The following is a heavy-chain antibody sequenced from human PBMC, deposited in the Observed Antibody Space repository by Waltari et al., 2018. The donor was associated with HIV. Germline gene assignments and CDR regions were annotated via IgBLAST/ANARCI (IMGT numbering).Heavy chain of an antibody. Sequence: QVPLVGSGGGVVQPARSLRLSCAASGFTFSSYGMHWVRQAPGKGLEWVAVISYDGSNKYYADSVKGRFTISRDNSKNTLYLQMNSLRAEDTAVYYCAKPAAMASDGMDVWGQGTTVTVSS. CDR1: GFTFSSYG. CDR3: AKPAAMASDGMDV. D-gene: IGHD5-18*01. CDR2: ISYDGSNK. J-gene: IGHJ6*02. V-gene: IGHV3-30*18.